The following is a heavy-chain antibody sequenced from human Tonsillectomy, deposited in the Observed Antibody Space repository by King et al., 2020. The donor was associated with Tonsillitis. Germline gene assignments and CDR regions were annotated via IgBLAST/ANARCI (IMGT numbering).Heavy chain of an antibody. Sequence: QLQESGPGLVKPSETLSLTCTVSGGSISSYYWSWLRQPPGKGLEWIGYIYYSGSTNYNPSLKSRVTISVDTSKNQFSLKLSSVTAADTAVYYCARALMYYYGSGNWFDPWGQGTLVTVSS. CDR3: ARALMYYYGSGNWFDP. CDR1: GGSISSYY. J-gene: IGHJ5*02. V-gene: IGHV4-59*01. D-gene: IGHD3-10*01. CDR2: IYYSGST.